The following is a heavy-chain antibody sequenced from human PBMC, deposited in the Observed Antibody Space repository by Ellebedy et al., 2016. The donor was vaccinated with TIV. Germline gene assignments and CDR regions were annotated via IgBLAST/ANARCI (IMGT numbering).Heavy chain of an antibody. CDR1: GDSISSGDYH. CDR3: VRGCSVSCYYYWALDV. D-gene: IGHD2-15*01. Sequence: SETLSLTCTVSGDSISSGDYHWSWIRQSPGKGLEWIGYIYHSGSIDYNPSLKSRVTILADTSKNQFSLRLSSVTATDSGVYYCVRGCSVSCYYYWALDVWGQGTTVTVSS. CDR2: IYHSGSI. V-gene: IGHV4-30-4*01. J-gene: IGHJ6*02.